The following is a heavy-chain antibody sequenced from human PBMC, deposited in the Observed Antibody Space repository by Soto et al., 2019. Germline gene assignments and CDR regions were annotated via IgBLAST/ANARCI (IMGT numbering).Heavy chain of an antibody. D-gene: IGHD2-2*01. CDR3: ARVPDY. J-gene: IGHJ4*02. CDR2: VDYSGNT. V-gene: IGHV4-61*08. CDR1: GGSVSSGGYF. Sequence: SETLSLTCTVSGGSVSSGGYFWTWIRQPPGEGLEWIGYVDYSGNTNYNPALKSRVTISIDTSKNQFSLKLSSLTAADTAVYYCARVPDYWGQGILVTVSS.